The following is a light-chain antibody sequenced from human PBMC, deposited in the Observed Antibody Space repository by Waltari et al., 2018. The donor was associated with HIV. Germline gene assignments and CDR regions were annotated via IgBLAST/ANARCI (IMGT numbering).Light chain of an antibody. CDR1: QSVSTK. Sequence: EIVLTQSPATLSVFPGERSTLSCRPSQSVSTKLAWYRQKPGQSPRLLVYGASARAAGVPARFTGSGSGTEFTLTISTMQSEDVAVYYCQQYNYWPPYTFGQGTKLEIK. J-gene: IGKJ2*01. CDR2: GAS. CDR3: QQYNYWPPYT. V-gene: IGKV3-15*01.